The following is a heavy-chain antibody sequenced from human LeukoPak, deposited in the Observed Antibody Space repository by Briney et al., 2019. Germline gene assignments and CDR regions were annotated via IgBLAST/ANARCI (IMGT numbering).Heavy chain of an antibody. J-gene: IGHJ4*02. CDR1: GYTFTGYY. CDR2: INPNSGGT. CDR3: ARVAYSGYAVIPTPDY. V-gene: IGHV1-2*02. Sequence: ASVTVSCKASGYTFTGYYMHWVRQAPGQGLEWIGWINPNSGGTNYAQKFQGRVTMTRDTSISTAYMELSRLRSDDTAVYYCARVAYSGYAVIPTPDYWGQGTLVTVSS. D-gene: IGHD5-12*01.